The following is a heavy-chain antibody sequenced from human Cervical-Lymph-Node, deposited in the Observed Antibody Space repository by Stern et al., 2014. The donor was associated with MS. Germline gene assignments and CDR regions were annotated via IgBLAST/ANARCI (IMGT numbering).Heavy chain of an antibody. V-gene: IGHV3-33*01. D-gene: IGHD3-3*01. CDR2: IWYDGSNK. Sequence: VQLEESGGGVVQPGRSLRLSCAASGFTFSSYGMHWVRQAPGKGLEWLAFIWYDGSNKFYEDVVEGRFPISSENSKNVLYLQRKGRRDEDTAVYYCARYCLLRFFDLWGQGPLVTVSS. CDR1: GFTFSSYG. J-gene: IGHJ4*02. CDR3: ARYCLLRFFDL.